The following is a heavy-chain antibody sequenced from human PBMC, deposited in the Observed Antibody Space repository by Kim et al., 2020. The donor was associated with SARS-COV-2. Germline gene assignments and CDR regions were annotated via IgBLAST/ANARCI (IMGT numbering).Heavy chain of an antibody. Sequence: SETLSLTCTVSGGSVSSGSYYWSWIRQPPGKGLEWNGYMYYSGSTCYHPSLKSRVTISLDTSKNQLSLNLSSVTAADTAVYYCARSLYCSSSSCSNYYYYYGMDVWGQGTTVTVSS. J-gene: IGHJ6*02. V-gene: IGHV4-61*01. CDR1: GGSVSSGSYY. CDR3: ARSLYCSSSSCSNYYYYYGMDV. CDR2: MYYSGST. D-gene: IGHD2-15*01.